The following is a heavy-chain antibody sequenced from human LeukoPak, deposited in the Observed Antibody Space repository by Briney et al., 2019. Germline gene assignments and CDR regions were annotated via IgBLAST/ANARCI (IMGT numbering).Heavy chain of an antibody. CDR1: GNSISSGDNY. V-gene: IGHV4-61*02. CDR3: ARDLLTSWFDP. Sequence: SQTLSLTCTVSGNSISSGDNYWSWIRQPAGTGLEWIGRIYTSGSTNYNPSLKSRVTMSVDTSKNQFSLKLSSVTAADTAVYYCARDLLTSWFDPWGQGTLVTVSS. D-gene: IGHD4/OR15-4a*01. CDR2: IYTSGST. J-gene: IGHJ5*02.